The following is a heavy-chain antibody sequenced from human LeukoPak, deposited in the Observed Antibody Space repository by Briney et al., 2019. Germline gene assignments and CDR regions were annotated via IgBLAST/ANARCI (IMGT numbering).Heavy chain of an antibody. CDR2: IIPIFGTA. V-gene: IGHV1-69*13. CDR3: ARGYYDSSGYYPRFDY. Sequence: SVKVSCKASGGTFSSYAISWVRQAPGQGLEWMGGIIPIFGTANHAQKFQGRVTITADESTSTAYMELSSLRSEDTAVYYCARGYYDSSGYYPRFDYWGQGTLVTVSS. CDR1: GGTFSSYA. D-gene: IGHD3-22*01. J-gene: IGHJ4*02.